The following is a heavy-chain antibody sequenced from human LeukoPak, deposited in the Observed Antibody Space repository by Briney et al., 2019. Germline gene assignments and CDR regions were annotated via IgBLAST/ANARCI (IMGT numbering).Heavy chain of an antibody. Sequence: SETLSLTCTVSGGSISSYYWSWIRQPPGKGLEWIGYIYYSGSTNYNPFLKSRVTISVDTSKNQFSLKLSSVTAADTAVYYCARTDIVADYYYYGMDVWGQGTTVTVSS. D-gene: IGHD5-12*01. V-gene: IGHV4-59*08. CDR3: ARTDIVADYYYYGMDV. J-gene: IGHJ6*02. CDR2: IYYSGST. CDR1: GGSISSYY.